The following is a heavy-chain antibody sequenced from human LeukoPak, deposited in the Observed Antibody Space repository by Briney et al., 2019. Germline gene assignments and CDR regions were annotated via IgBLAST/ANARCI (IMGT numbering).Heavy chain of an antibody. J-gene: IGHJ4*02. CDR1: GFTFSYHW. CDR2: IKNDGAVK. V-gene: IGHV3-7*01. CDR3: AKDSYSKGDF. Sequence: GGSLRLSCAASGFTFSYHWMTWVRQAPGKGLEWVANIKNDGAVKNYVDSVKGRFTISRDNAKNSLYLRMNSLRAEDTAVYYCAKDSYSKGDFWGQGVLVTVSS. D-gene: IGHD6-13*01.